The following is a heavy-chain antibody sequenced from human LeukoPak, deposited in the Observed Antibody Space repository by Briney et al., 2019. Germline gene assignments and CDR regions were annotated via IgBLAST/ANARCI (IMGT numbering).Heavy chain of an antibody. J-gene: IGHJ5*02. CDR3: VKRSAESIVSDH. V-gene: IGHV3-23*01. Sequence: GSLRLSCAASGFTFRSTVMTWVRQAPGKGLEWVSTISPDGKYIYYADSLRGRFTMSRDNSKNTLYLQMNSLRVEDTAIYYCVKRSAESIVSDHWGQGTLVTVSS. CDR1: GFTFRSTV. D-gene: IGHD2-15*01. CDR2: ISPDGKYI.